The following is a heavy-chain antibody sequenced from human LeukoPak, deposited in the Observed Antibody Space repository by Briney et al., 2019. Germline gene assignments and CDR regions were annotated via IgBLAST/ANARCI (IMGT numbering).Heavy chain of an antibody. J-gene: IGHJ5*01. CDR1: GYTISGSY. CDR3: AKHGSGIIMFDY. D-gene: IGHD6-25*01. CDR2: MYRGGGT. V-gene: IGHV4-4*07. Sequence: SDTVYLTCTVSGYTISGSYFPWIRQSAGEGLEWIGRMYRGGGTTYNNPSLKSRVTMSVDTSRNQFSLELDSVTAADTAVYHCAKHGSGIIMFDYWGHGTLVTVSS.